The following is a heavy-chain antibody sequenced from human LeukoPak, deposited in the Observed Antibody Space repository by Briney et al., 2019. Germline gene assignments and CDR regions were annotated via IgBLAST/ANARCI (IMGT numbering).Heavy chain of an antibody. J-gene: IGHJ4*02. D-gene: IGHD4-23*01. CDR2: IDRDGSRI. CDR1: GFTFSNYW. V-gene: IGHV3-74*01. CDR3: VRGNDYGGPHY. Sequence: GSLRLSCAVSGFTFSNYWMHWVRQAPGKGLVWVSRIDRDGSRINYADSVKGRFTISRDNGKNTLFLQMNSLRAEDAAVYYCVRGNDYGGPHYWGQGTLVTVSS.